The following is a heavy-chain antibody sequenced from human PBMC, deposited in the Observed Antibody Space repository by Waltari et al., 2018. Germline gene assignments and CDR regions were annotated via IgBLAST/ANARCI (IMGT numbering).Heavy chain of an antibody. CDR3: ARDGTGYCSSTSCYYWFDP. V-gene: IGHV1-69*12. Sequence: QVQLVQSGAEVKKPGSSVKVSCKASGGTFSSYAIRWVRQAPGQGLEWMGGIIPSFGTANYAQKFQGRVTITADESTSTAYMELSSLRSEDTAVYYCARDGTGYCSSTSCYYWFDPWGQGTLVTVSS. D-gene: IGHD2-2*01. CDR2: IIPSFGTA. J-gene: IGHJ5*02. CDR1: GGTFSSYA.